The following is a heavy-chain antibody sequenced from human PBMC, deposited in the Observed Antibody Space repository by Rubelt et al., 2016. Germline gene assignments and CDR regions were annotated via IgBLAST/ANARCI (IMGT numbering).Heavy chain of an antibody. CDR2: INHSGST. J-gene: IGHJ4*02. Sequence: QVQLQESGPGLVKPSETLSLTCTVSGGSISSYYWCWIRQPPGKGLEWIGEINHSGSTNYNPSLKSRVTISTDASKNQFSLKMTSVTAADTAVYYGARDASTDYDLDYWGQGSLVTVSS. V-gene: IGHV4-59*12. CDR3: ARDASTDYDLDY. D-gene: IGHD4-17*01. CDR1: GGSISSYY.